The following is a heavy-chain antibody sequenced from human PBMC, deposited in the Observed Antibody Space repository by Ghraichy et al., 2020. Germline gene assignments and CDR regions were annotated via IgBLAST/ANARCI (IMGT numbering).Heavy chain of an antibody. CDR2: IYYSGST. Sequence: SETLSLTCTVSGGSISSSSYYWGWIRQPPGKGLKWIGCIYYSGSTYYNPSLNSRVTISVDTSKNQFSLKLSSVTAADTAVYYCARQDYDVSSCYYYVPSGVLGVRIFAYSCQGSLVAFSP. CDR3: ARQDYDVSSCYYYVPSGVLGVRIFAY. J-gene: IGHJ4*02. V-gene: IGHV4-39*01. CDR1: GGSISSSSYY. D-gene: IGHD3-22*01.